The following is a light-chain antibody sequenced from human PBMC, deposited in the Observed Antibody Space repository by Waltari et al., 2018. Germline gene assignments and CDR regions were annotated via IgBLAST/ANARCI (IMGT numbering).Light chain of an antibody. V-gene: IGLV2-14*01. CDR1: SRDVGNYNY. J-gene: IGLJ1*01. CDR2: EVS. Sequence: QSALTQPASLSGSPGQSITISCTGTSRDVGNYNYVSWYQHHPGKVPKVIIYEVSNRPAGISSRFSCSKSGNTASLTISGLQADDEADYYCASYTTSDTIVFGTGTGVTVL. CDR3: ASYTTSDTIV.